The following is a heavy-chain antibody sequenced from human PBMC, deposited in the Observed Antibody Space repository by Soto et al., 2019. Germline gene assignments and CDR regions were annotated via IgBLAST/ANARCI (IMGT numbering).Heavy chain of an antibody. CDR3: AKPPDSSSWPYYYYYYGMDV. D-gene: IGHD6-13*01. CDR1: GYGFTSYW. J-gene: IGHJ6*02. Sequence: GESLKISCKGSGYGFTSYWISWVRQMPGKGLEWMGRIDPSDSYTNYSPSFQGHVTISRDNSKNTLYLQMNSLRAEDTAVYYCAKPPDSSSWPYYYYYYGMDVWGQGTTVTVSS. V-gene: IGHV5-10-1*01. CDR2: IDPSDSYT.